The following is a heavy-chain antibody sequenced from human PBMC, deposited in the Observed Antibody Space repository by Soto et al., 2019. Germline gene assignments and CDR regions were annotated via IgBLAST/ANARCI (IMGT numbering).Heavy chain of an antibody. CDR2: IYYTGST. Sequence: SETLSLTCTVSGGSVNSGTYYWGWIRQPPGKGLEWIGNIYYTGSTYYNPSLKSRVTISVDTSQNEFSLRLSPVTAADTAVYYCASFDLNCDILNGYYEDCSYGVDVWGQGTTVTVSS. CDR1: GGSVNSGTYY. V-gene: IGHV4-39*01. D-gene: IGHD3-9*01. CDR3: ASFDLNCDILNGYYEDCSYGVDV. J-gene: IGHJ6*02.